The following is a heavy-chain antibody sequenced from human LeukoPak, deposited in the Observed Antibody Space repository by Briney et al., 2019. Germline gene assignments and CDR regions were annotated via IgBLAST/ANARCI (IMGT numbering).Heavy chain of an antibody. Sequence: GGSLRLSCAASGFSVTTYAMGWVRQAPGKGLEWVSVISDRGDSTHYADSVKGRFTISRDSSKNTFLQMNSLRGEDTGVYYCAKGRWGLTINNFDIWGQGTMVTVSS. CDR3: AKGRWGLTINNFDI. V-gene: IGHV3-23*01. J-gene: IGHJ3*02. CDR1: GFSVTTYA. D-gene: IGHD3-9*01. CDR2: ISDRGDST.